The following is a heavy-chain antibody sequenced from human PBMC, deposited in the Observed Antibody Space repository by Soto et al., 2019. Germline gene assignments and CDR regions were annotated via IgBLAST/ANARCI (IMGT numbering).Heavy chain of an antibody. J-gene: IGHJ4*02. CDR1: GGTFSSYA. Sequence: QVQLVQSGAEVKKPGSSVKVSCKASGGTFSSYAISWVRQDPGQGLEWMGGIIPIYGTANYAQKFQGRVTGTENESTRKAYMDLSSLRSEDTAVYYCTRDRGRRYYDGRGYYYSAYWGQGTLVTVSS. V-gene: IGHV1-69*01. CDR3: TRDRGRRYYDGRGYYYSAY. D-gene: IGHD3-22*01. CDR2: IIPIYGTA.